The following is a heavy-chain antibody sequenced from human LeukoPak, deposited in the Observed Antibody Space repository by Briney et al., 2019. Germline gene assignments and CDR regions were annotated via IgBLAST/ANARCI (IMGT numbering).Heavy chain of an antibody. Sequence: PSETLSLTCTVSGGSISSYYWCWFRQPPGRGLEWIGDIYSSGSLNYNPSLKRRVTISVDTSKSQFFLKLSSVTPADRAVYYRVRASDFWSGYYRDYWGQETLVTVSS. CDR1: GGSISSYY. V-gene: IGHV4-59*01. CDR3: VRASDFWSGYYRDY. D-gene: IGHD3-3*01. CDR2: IYSSGSL. J-gene: IGHJ4*02.